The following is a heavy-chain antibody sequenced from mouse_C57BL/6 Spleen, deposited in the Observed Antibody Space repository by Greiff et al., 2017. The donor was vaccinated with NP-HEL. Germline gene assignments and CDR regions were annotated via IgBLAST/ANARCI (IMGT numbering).Heavy chain of an antibody. D-gene: IGHD2-14*01. J-gene: IGHJ2*01. V-gene: IGHV1-64*01. Sequence: VQLQQSGAELVKPGASVKLSCKASGYTFTSYWMHWVKQRPGQGLEWIGMIHPNSGSTNYNEKFKSKATLTVDKSSSTAYMQLSSLTSEDSAVYCYARSIIGFYRRDYWGQGTTLTVSS. CDR2: IHPNSGST. CDR3: ARSIIGFYRRDY. CDR1: GYTFTSYW.